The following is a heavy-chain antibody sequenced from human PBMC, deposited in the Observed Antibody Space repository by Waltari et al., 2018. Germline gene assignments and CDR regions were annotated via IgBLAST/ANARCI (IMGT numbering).Heavy chain of an antibody. CDR3: AKGTLATIAARYFDY. J-gene: IGHJ4*02. CDR1: GFTFSSCA. CDR2: ISGSGGAT. D-gene: IGHD6-6*01. V-gene: IGHV3-23*04. Sequence: EVQLVESGGGLVQPGGSLRLSCAASGFTFSSCAMSWVRQIPGKGLDWVSIISGSGGATYYADSVKGRFTISRDNSKNTLYLEMNSPRAEDTAVYYCAKGTLATIAARYFDYWGQGSLVTVSS.